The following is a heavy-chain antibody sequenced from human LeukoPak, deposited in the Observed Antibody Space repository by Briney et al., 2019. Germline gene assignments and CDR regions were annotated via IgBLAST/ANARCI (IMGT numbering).Heavy chain of an antibody. D-gene: IGHD3-16*01. Sequence: LEASVKVSCKVSGYTLTELSMHWVRQAPGKGLEWMGGFDPEDGETIYAQKFQGRVTMTEDTSTDTAYMELSSLRSEDTAVYYCATKSLGRPGAFDIWGQGTMVTVSS. CDR3: ATKSLGRPGAFDI. V-gene: IGHV1-24*01. CDR1: GYTLTELS. CDR2: FDPEDGET. J-gene: IGHJ3*02.